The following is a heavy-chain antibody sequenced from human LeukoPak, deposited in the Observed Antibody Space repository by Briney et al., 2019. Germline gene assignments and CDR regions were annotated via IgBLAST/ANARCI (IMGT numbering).Heavy chain of an antibody. CDR2: IYYSGST. D-gene: IGHD6-19*01. V-gene: IGHV4-39*01. CDR3: ARHSSNLAVAGYFDY. Sequence: PSETLSLTCTVSGGSISSSSYYWGWIRQPPGKGLEWIGSIYYSGSTYYNPSLKSRVTISVDTSKNQFSLKLSSVTAADTAVYYCARHSSNLAVAGYFDYWGQGTLVTVSS. CDR1: GGSISSSSYY. J-gene: IGHJ4*02.